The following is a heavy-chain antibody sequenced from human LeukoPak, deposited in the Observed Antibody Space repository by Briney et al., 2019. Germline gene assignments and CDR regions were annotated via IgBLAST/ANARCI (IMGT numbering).Heavy chain of an antibody. CDR1: GYTFTCYY. CDR2: INPNNGGT. V-gene: IGHV1-2*02. Sequence: ASVKVSCKASGYTFTCYYVHWVRQAPGQGLEWMGWINPNNGGTNYAQKFQGRGTMTKDTATNAAYMEMNKRTSDDTAVYYCGRGNKSFDPWGQGTLVTVSS. CDR3: GRGNKSFDP. J-gene: IGHJ5*02.